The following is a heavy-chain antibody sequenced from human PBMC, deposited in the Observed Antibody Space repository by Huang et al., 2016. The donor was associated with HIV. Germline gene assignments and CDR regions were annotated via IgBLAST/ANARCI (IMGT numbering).Heavy chain of an antibody. D-gene: IGHD3-9*01. CDR3: VRGYDILTRMAY. Sequence: QVQLQQWGAGLLKPSETLSLTCAVYGGSFSGYYWSWIRQPPGKGLGWIGEINHSGSTTYNPSLKSRVTISVDTSKNQFSLKLSSVTAADTAVYYCVRGYDILTRMAYWGQGTLVTVSS. CDR2: INHSGST. CDR1: GGSFSGYY. V-gene: IGHV4-34*01. J-gene: IGHJ4*02.